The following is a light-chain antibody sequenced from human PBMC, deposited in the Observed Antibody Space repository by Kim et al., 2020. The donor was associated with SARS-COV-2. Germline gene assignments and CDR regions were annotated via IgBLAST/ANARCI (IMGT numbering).Light chain of an antibody. CDR1: QSVSTY. V-gene: IGKV3-11*01. CDR3: QQRTSWPLT. J-gene: IGKJ5*01. Sequence: LSPGEGATLTCRSSQSVSTYLAWYQPKPGQTPRLLIYDASNRATGIPVRFSGSGSGTDFTLTISSLEPEDFAVYYCQQRTSWPLTFGQGTRLEIK. CDR2: DAS.